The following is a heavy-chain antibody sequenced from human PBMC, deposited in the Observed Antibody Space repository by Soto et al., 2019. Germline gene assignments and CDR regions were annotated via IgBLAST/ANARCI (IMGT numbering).Heavy chain of an antibody. CDR2: SNHSGST. D-gene: IGHD7-27*01. CDR3: ARVVPPPNRNWGMWSGAFDI. V-gene: IGHV4-34*01. J-gene: IGHJ3*02. Sequence: QVQLQQWGAGLLKPAETLSLPCGVYGGSFSGYSWSWIRQPPGKGLEWIGESNHSGSTNYNPSLKNRVTISVDTSQNQFSLKLSSVNAADTAVYYCARVVPPPNRNWGMWSGAFDIWGQGTMVPVSS. CDR1: GGSFSGYS.